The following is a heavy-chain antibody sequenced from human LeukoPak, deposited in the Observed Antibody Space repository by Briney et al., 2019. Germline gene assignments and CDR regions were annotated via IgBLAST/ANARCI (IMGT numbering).Heavy chain of an antibody. Sequence: GGSLRLSCAVSGFTVSSNYMSWARQAPGKGLEWVSIIYSGSRTDYADSVKGRFTISRDNSKDRLRLQMNSLRPEDTAVYYCARVDSGRFYFDYWGQGTLVTVSS. V-gene: IGHV3-66*01. CDR3: ARVDSGRFYFDY. D-gene: IGHD6-19*01. CDR1: GFTVSSNY. J-gene: IGHJ4*02. CDR2: IYSGSRT.